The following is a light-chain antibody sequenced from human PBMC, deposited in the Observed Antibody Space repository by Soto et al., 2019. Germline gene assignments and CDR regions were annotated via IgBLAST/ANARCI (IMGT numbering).Light chain of an antibody. J-gene: IGKJ2*01. Sequence: EIVLTQSPGTLSLSPGERATLSCRASQSVSSSYLAWSQQKPGQAPMLLIYGASSMATGSPDRFSGSGSGTDFTLTISRLEPEDVAVDYCQQYGSSQGYTFGQRTKLVIK. CDR2: GAS. CDR1: QSVSSSY. CDR3: QQYGSSQGYT. V-gene: IGKV3-20*01.